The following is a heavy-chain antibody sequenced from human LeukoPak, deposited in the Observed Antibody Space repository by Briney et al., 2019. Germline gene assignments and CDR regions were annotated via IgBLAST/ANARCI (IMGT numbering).Heavy chain of an antibody. CDR2: IIPILGIA. CDR3: ARVPYGGDYYFDY. J-gene: IGHJ4*02. V-gene: IGHV1-69*04. Sequence: SVKVSRKASGGTFSSYAISWVRQAPGQGLEWMGRIIPILGIAYYAQKFQGRVTITADKSTSTAYMELSSLRSEDTAVYYCARVPYGGDYYFDYWGQGTLVTVSS. CDR1: GGTFSSYA. D-gene: IGHD4-17*01.